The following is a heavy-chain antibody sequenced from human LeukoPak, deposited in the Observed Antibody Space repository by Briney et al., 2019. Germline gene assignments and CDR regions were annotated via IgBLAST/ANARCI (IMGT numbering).Heavy chain of an antibody. CDR3: AKPETYYYDSSGYYYGY. CDR1: GFTFSSYA. V-gene: IGHV3-23*01. CDR2: ISGSGGST. Sequence: GGSLRLSCAASGFTFSSYAMSWVRQAPGKGLEWVSAISGSGGSTYHADSVKGRFTISRDNSKNTLYLQMNSLRAEDTAVYYCAKPETYYYDSSGYYYGYWGQGTLVTVSS. J-gene: IGHJ4*02. D-gene: IGHD3-22*01.